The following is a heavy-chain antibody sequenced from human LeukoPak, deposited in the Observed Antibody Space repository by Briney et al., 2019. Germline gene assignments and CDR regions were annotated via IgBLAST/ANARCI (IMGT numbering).Heavy chain of an antibody. CDR2: ISGSGVTT. J-gene: IGHJ4*02. D-gene: IGHD6-19*01. V-gene: IGHV3-23*01. Sequence: GGFLRLSCEASGYTFSNYAMTWVRQAPGKGLEWVSTISGSGVTTHYADSVKGRFTISRDNSENTLYLQMNSLRAEDTALYYCAKVGGYTTGWSDYWGQGTLVTVSS. CDR1: GYTFSNYA. CDR3: AKVGGYTTGWSDY.